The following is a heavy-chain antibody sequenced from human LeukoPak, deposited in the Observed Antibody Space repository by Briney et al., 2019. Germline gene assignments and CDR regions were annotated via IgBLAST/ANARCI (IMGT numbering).Heavy chain of an antibody. J-gene: IGHJ4*02. V-gene: IGHV3-30*18. D-gene: IGHD2-2*01. CDR3: AKDHVRYCSSTSCYGHDY. Sequence: GESLKISCAASGFTFSSYGMHWVRQAPGKGLEWVAVISYDGSNKYYADSVKGRFTIFRDNSKNTLYLQMNSLRAEDTAVYYCAKDHVRYCSSTSCYGHDYWGQGTLVTVSS. CDR2: ISYDGSNK. CDR1: GFTFSSYG.